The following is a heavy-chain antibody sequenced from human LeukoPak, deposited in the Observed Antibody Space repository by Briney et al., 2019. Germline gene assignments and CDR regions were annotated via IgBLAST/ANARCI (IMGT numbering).Heavy chain of an antibody. D-gene: IGHD2-21*01. V-gene: IGHV4-59*01. CDR3: ARDLGDYYYGMDV. CDR2: IYYSGST. J-gene: IGHJ6*02. CDR1: GSSISSYY. Sequence: SETLSLTCTVSGSSISSYYWSWIRQPPGKGLGWIGYIYYSGSTNYNPSLKSRVTISVDTSKNQFSLKLSSVTAADTAVYYCARDLGDYYYGMDVWGQGTTVTVSS.